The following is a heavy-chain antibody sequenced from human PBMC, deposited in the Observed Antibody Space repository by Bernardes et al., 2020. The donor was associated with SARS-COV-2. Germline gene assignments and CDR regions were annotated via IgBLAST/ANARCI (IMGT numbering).Heavy chain of an antibody. D-gene: IGHD1-26*01. V-gene: IGHV3-48*01. J-gene: IGHJ4*02. Sequence: GGSLRLSCAASGFTFSSYSMNWVRQAPGKGLEWVSYIRSSSSTKYYADSVKGRFTISRDNAKNSLYLQMNSLRAEDTAVYYCARAFKWRVAGPRRRVGYWGQATMPTASS. CDR3: ARAFKWRVAGPRRRVGY. CDR1: GFTFSSYS. CDR2: IRSSSSTK.